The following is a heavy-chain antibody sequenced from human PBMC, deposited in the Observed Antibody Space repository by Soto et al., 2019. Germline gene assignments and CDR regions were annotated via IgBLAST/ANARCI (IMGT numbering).Heavy chain of an antibody. D-gene: IGHD2-15*01. CDR3: ARTIGGASSLYFDY. CDR2: IYTGCLT. V-gene: IGHV3-66*01. CDR1: GFIVSSNY. Sequence: EVQLVESGGALVQPGGSLRLSCAASGFIVSSNYMNWVRQAPGKGLEWVSVIYTGCLTSYADSVKGRFTISRDSSKNTLYLQMNSLRTEDTAVYYCARTIGGASSLYFDYWGQGTLVSVSS. J-gene: IGHJ4*02.